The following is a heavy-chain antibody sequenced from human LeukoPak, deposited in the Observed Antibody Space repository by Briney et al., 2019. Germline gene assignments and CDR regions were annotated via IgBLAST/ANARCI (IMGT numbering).Heavy chain of an antibody. CDR2: IIPIFGTA. CDR1: GGTFSSYA. CDR3: ARNPWGSEDPLDY. J-gene: IGHJ4*02. V-gene: IGHV1-69*05. D-gene: IGHD7-27*01. Sequence: ASVKVSCKASGGTFSSYAISWVRQAPGQGLEWMGRIIPIFGTANYAQKFQGRVTITTDESTSTAYMELSSLRSEDTAVYYCARNPWGSEDPLDYWGQGTLVTVSS.